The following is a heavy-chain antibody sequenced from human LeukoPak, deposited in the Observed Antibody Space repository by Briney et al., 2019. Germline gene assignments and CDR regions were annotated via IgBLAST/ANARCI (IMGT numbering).Heavy chain of an antibody. Sequence: GRSLRLSCAASGFTFSSYGMHWVRQAPGKGLEWVAVISYDGSNKYYADSVKGRFTISRDNSKNTLYLQMNSLRADDTAVCYCAKDYRGSESLFDYWGRGTLVTVSS. J-gene: IGHJ4*02. CDR2: ISYDGSNK. CDR1: GFTFSSYG. V-gene: IGHV3-30*18. D-gene: IGHD1-26*01. CDR3: AKDYRGSESLFDY.